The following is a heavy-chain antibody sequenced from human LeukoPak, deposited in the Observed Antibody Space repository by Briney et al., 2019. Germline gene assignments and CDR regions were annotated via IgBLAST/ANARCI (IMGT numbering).Heavy chain of an antibody. J-gene: IGHJ4*02. CDR3: ARRGLGYCSSTSCYRFDY. Sequence: SETLFLTCAVYGGSFSGYYWSWIRQPPGKGLEWIGEINHSGSTNYNPSLKSRVTISVDTSKNQFSLKLSSVTAADTAVYYCARRGLGYCSSTSCYRFDYWGQGTLVTVSS. CDR2: INHSGST. V-gene: IGHV4-34*01. CDR1: GGSFSGYY. D-gene: IGHD2-2*02.